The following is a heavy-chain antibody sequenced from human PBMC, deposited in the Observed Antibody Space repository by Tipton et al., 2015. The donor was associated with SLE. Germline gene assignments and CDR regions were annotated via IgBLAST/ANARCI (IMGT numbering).Heavy chain of an antibody. CDR3: ARQADYSSSSGFWFDP. J-gene: IGHJ5*02. CDR1: GGSISSYY. V-gene: IGHV4-59*01. CDR2: IYHSANT. D-gene: IGHD6-6*01. Sequence: TLSLTCSVSGGSISSYYWSWIRQPPGKGLEWIGYIYHSANTNYNPSLKSRVTISADTSKNQFSLKLTSVIAADTAVYYCARQADYSSSSGFWFDPWGQGTLVTVSS.